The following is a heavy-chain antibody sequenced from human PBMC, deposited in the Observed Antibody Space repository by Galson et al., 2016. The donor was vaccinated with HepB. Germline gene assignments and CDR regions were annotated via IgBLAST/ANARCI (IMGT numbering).Heavy chain of an antibody. CDR2: VFSGGTT. V-gene: IGHV3-53*01. Sequence: CLRLSCAASGFTASTTYMAWVRQAPGKGLECVPVVFSGGTTFYADSVMGRFTISRDNSKNIAYLQMDSLKIEDTAVYYCTRDYDLDYWGPGTLVTVSS. D-gene: IGHD5-12*01. CDR1: GFTASTTY. CDR3: TRDYDLDY. J-gene: IGHJ4*02.